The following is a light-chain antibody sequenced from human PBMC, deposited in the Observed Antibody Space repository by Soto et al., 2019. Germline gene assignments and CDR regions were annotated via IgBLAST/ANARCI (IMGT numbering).Light chain of an antibody. J-gene: IGKJ4*01. CDR3: QQRSDWPYT. CDR2: DAS. CDR1: QSVSRY. V-gene: IGKV3-11*01. Sequence: EIVLTQSPATLSLSPGERATLSCRASQSVSRYLAWYQQKPGQTPRLLIYDASNRTTGIPARFSGSGSGTDFILTINSLEPEDFAIYYCQQRSDWPYTFGGGTKVQIK.